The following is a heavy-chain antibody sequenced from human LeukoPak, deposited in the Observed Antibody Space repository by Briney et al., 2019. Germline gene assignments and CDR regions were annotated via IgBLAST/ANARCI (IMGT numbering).Heavy chain of an antibody. V-gene: IGHV3-64*01. J-gene: IGHJ4*02. Sequence: GGSLRLSCAASGFTFSSYAMHWVRQAPGKGLEYVSAISSNGGSTYYANSVKGRFTISRDNSKNTLYLQMGSLRAEDMAVYYCARVGSSSYYFDYWGQGTLVTVSS. CDR1: GFTFSSYA. CDR2: ISSNGGST. D-gene: IGHD6-6*01. CDR3: ARVGSSSYYFDY.